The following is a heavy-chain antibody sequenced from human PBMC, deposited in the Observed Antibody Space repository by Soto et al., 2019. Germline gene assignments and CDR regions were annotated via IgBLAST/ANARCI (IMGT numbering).Heavy chain of an antibody. CDR2: LYWDNDK. D-gene: IGHD3-16*02. CDR1: GFSLDTRTAG. V-gene: IGHV2-5*02. CDR3: AHIMITYGGVIGLDAFDI. J-gene: IGHJ3*02. Sequence: QITLKESGPTLVEPTQTLTLTCTFSGFSLDTRTAGVGWIRQPPGKALEWVAILYWDNDKRYRPSLRSRLAIDKDTAKNQVVLTMTALYPVDTGKYYCAHIMITYGGVIGLDAFDIWGQGTMVTVSS.